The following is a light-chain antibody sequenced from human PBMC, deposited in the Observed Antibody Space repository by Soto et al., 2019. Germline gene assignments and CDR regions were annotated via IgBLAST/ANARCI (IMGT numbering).Light chain of an antibody. CDR2: LGS. J-gene: IGKJ1*01. CDR3: MQALQTPTT. V-gene: IGKV2-28*01. CDR1: QILLHSNGYNY. Sequence: DIVMTHSPLSLPVTPVDPASISCMSSQILLHSNGYNYLDWYLQKPGQSPQLLIYLGSNRSSGVPDRFSGSGSGTDFTLKISRVEAEDVGVYYCMQALQTPTTFGQGTKVDIK.